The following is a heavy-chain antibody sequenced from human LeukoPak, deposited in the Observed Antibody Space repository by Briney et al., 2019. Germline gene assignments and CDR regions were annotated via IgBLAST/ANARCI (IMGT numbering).Heavy chain of an antibody. V-gene: IGHV5-51*01. D-gene: IGHD1-26*01. CDR2: IYPGDSDT. Sequence: GESLKISCKGSGYSFTSYWIGWVRQMPGKGLEWMGIIYPGDSDTRYSPSFQGQVTISADKSISTAYLQWSSLKASDTAMYYCARHRSSVWSGSCSIDYWGQGTLVTVSS. J-gene: IGHJ4*02. CDR3: ARHRSSVWSGSCSIDY. CDR1: GYSFTSYW.